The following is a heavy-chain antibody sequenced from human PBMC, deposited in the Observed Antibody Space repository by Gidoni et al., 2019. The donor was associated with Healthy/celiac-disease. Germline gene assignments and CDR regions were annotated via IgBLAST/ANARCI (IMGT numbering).Heavy chain of an antibody. V-gene: IGHV4-39*01. CDR2: IYYSGST. D-gene: IGHD2-15*01. J-gene: IGHJ4*02. CDR1: GGSISSSSYY. CDR3: ARRGHCSGGSCYPFDY. Sequence: QLQLQESGPGLVKPSETLSLTCTVSGGSISSSSYYWGWIRQPPGKGLEWIGSIYYSGSTYYNPSLNSRVTISVDTSKNQFSLKLSSVTAADTAVYYCARRGHCSGGSCYPFDYWGQGTLVTVSS.